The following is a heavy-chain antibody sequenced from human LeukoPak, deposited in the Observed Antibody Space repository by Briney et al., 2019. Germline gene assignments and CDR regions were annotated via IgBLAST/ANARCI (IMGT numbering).Heavy chain of an antibody. CDR2: ISGSGGST. CDR3: AKRAGLTGYSHIDTLDY. J-gene: IGHJ4*02. V-gene: IGHV3-23*01. D-gene: IGHD3-9*01. Sequence: PGGSLRSSCAASGITSISFAMSWVGQAPGKGLEWVSAISGSGGSTYYADSVKGRFTISRDNSKNTLYLQMNSLRAEDTAVYYCAKRAGLTGYSHIDTLDYWGQGTLVTVSS. CDR1: GITSISFA.